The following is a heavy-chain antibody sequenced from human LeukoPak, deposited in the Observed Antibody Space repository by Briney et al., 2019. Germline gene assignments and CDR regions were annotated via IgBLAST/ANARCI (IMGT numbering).Heavy chain of an antibody. CDR3: ARGRVVAATNWFDP. V-gene: IGHV4-30-2*01. CDR2: IYHSGST. J-gene: IGHJ5*02. Sequence: SETLSPTCAVSGGSISSGGYSWSWIRQPPGKGLEWIGYIYHSGSTYYNPSLKSRVTISVDRSKNQFSLKLSSVTAADTAVYYCARGRVVAATNWFDPWGQGTLVTVSS. D-gene: IGHD2-15*01. CDR1: GGSISSGGYS.